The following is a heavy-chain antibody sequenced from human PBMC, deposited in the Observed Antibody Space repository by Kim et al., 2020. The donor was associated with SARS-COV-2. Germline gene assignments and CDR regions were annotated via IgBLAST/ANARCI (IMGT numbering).Heavy chain of an antibody. J-gene: IGHJ4*02. D-gene: IGHD6-13*01. V-gene: IGHV3-21*01. CDR2: ISSSSSYI. Sequence: GGSLRLSCAASGFTFSSYSMNWVRQAPGKGLEWVSSISSSSSYIYYADSVKGRFTISRDNAKNSLYLQMNSLRAEDTAVYYCARDSVPGVSSWYPFDYWGQGTLVTVSS. CDR1: GFTFSSYS. CDR3: ARDSVPGVSSWYPFDY.